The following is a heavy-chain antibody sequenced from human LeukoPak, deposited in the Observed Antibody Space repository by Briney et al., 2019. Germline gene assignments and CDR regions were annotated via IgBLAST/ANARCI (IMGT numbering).Heavy chain of an antibody. V-gene: IGHV6-1*01. D-gene: IGHD7-27*01. CDR2: TYYWSKWYN. CDR3: ARGVWGIGAFDV. J-gene: IGHJ3*01. Sequence: SQTLSLTCAISGDSVSTNSAAGHWIRQSTSRGLEWVGRTYYWSKWYNDYPVSVKSRIITNPDTTKNQFSLQLSSVTPEDTAVYRCARGVWGIGAFDVWGQGTTVTVSS. CDR1: GDSVSTNSAA.